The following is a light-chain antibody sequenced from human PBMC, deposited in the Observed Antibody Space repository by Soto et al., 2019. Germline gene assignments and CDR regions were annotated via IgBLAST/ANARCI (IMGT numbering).Light chain of an antibody. Sequence: EIKMAQSPHTLSVSPGERATLACRASQRISSKLAWYQHRPRQAPRLLIDGASTSSTGAPDRIRGGGSGAEFTLTICGLQSEDFAVYCCQQYDKWPPTFGGGTKVDIK. CDR2: GAS. J-gene: IGKJ4*01. CDR3: QQYDKWPPT. CDR1: QRISSK. V-gene: IGKV3-15*01.